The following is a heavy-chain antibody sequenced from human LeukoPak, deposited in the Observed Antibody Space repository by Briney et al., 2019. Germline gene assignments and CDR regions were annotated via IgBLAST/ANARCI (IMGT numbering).Heavy chain of an antibody. CDR3: AKRLKRNYYYHYAMDV. Sequence: GGSLRLSCAASGFSVSNNYMNWVRQAPGKGLEWVSRIDDSGVIRSYADSVKGRFTISRDNSKMTLTLQMNSLRAEDTAVYYCAKRLKRNYYYHYAMDVWGQGTTVTVSS. CDR2: IDDSGVIR. V-gene: IGHV3-23*01. J-gene: IGHJ6*02. CDR1: GFSVSNNY. D-gene: IGHD3-22*01.